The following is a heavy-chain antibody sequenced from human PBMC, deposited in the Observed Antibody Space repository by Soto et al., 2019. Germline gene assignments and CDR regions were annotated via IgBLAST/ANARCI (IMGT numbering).Heavy chain of an antibody. CDR2: ISYDGSNK. CDR3: AGSIVGATYGDY. CDR1: GFTFSSYA. Sequence: QVQLVESGGGVVQPGRSLRLSCAASGFTFSSYAMHWVRQGPGKGLEWVAVISYDGSNKYYADSVKGRFTISRDNSKNTLYLQMNSLRAEDTAVYYCAGSIVGATYGDYWGQGTLVTVSS. J-gene: IGHJ4*02. D-gene: IGHD1-26*01. V-gene: IGHV3-30-3*01.